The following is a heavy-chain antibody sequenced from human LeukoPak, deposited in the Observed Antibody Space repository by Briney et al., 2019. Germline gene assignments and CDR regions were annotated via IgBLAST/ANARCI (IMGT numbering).Heavy chain of an antibody. V-gene: IGHV3-30-3*01. CDR3: ASGTKEQLAPPPGY. D-gene: IGHD6-6*01. J-gene: IGHJ4*02. Sequence: GGSLRLSCAASGFTFSSYAMHWVRQAPGKGLEWVAVISYDGSNKYYADSVKGRFTISRDNSKNTLYLQMNSLRAEDTAVYYCASGTKEQLAPPPGYWGQGTLVTVSS. CDR2: ISYDGSNK. CDR1: GFTFSSYA.